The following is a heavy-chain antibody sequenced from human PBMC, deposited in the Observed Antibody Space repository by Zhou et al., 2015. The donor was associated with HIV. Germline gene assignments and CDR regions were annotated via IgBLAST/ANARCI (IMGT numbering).Heavy chain of an antibody. Sequence: EVQLVESGGALVQPGRSLKLSCAASGFQFDDYAMHWVRQLPGKGLEWVSRISWHSGRIDYADSVKGRFTISRDNAKNTLYLQMNSLRAEDTAVYYCGRDRGWNVIDYWGQGTLVTVSS. J-gene: IGHJ4*02. CDR1: GFQFDDYA. CDR3: GRDRGWNVIDY. D-gene: IGHD1-1*01. V-gene: IGHV3-9*01. CDR2: ISWHSGRI.